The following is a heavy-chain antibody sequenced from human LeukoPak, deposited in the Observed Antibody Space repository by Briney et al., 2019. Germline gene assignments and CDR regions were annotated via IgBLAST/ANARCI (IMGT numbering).Heavy chain of an antibody. CDR2: ISNDGSRK. D-gene: IGHD3-3*01. V-gene: IGHV3-30*03. Sequence: GGSLRLSCAPSGFTFSRHGMHWVRQAPGKGLEWVAIISNDGSRKYYAHSVEGRFTISRDNSKNTLCLQMDSLRAEDTAVYYCARDRAWNYFDYWGQGTLVTVSS. CDR1: GFTFSRHG. CDR3: ARDRAWNYFDY. J-gene: IGHJ4*02.